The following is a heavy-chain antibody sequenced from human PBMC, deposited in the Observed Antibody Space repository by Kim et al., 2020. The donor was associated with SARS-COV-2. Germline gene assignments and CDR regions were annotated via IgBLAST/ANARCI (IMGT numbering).Heavy chain of an antibody. CDR3: ARDPSFGVVIMGYFDY. J-gene: IGHJ4*02. D-gene: IGHD3-3*01. CDR1: GFTFSSYW. V-gene: IGHV3-7*03. Sequence: GGSLRLSCAASGFTFSSYWMSWVRQAPGKGLEWVANIKQDGSEKYYVDSVKGRFTISRDNAKNSLYLQMNSLRAEDTAVYYCARDPSFGVVIMGYFDYWGQGTLVTVSS. CDR2: IKQDGSEK.